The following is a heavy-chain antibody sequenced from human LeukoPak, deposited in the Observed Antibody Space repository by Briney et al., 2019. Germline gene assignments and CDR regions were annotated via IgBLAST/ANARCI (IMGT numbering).Heavy chain of an antibody. D-gene: IGHD2-2*01. J-gene: IGHJ6*04. Sequence: PGGSLRLSCAASGFTFSSYGMHWVRQAPGKGLEWVAVISYDGSNKYCADSVKGRFTISRDNSRNTLYLQMNSLRAEDTAVYYCAKEVVPAAYYYYGMDVWGKGTTVTVSS. CDR3: AKEVVPAAYYYYGMDV. V-gene: IGHV3-30*18. CDR1: GFTFSSYG. CDR2: ISYDGSNK.